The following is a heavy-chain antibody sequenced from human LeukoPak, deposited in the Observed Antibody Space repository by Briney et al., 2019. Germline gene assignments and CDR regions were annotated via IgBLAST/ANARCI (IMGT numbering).Heavy chain of an antibody. J-gene: IGHJ4*02. CDR3: ARVGYYYDSSGKEVDY. CDR1: GGSFSGYY. D-gene: IGHD3-22*01. CDR2: INHSGST. Sequence: SETLSLTCAVYGGSFSGYYWSWIRPPPGKGLEWIGEINHSGSTNYNPSLKSRVTISVDTSKNQFSLKLSSVTAADTAVYYCARVGYYYDSSGKEVDYWGQGTLVTVSS. V-gene: IGHV4-34*01.